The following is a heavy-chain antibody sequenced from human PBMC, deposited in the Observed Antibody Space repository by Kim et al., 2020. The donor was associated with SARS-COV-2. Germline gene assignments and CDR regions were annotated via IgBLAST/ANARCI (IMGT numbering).Heavy chain of an antibody. Sequence: TTYADSVKGRFTIYRDDAKNTLYLQMNSLRAEDTAVYYCARGYYGSPDYWGQGTLVTVSS. CDR3: ARGYYGSPDY. J-gene: IGHJ4*02. V-gene: IGHV3-74*01. CDR2: T. D-gene: IGHD3-10*01.